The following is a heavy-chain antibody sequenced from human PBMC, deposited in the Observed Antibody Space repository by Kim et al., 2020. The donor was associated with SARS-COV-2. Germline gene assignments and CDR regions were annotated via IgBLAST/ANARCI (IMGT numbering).Heavy chain of an antibody. Sequence: GGSLRLSCAASGFTVADNYMSWVRQFPGKGPEWVSLIRSGGSTFYADPVEGRSTISRDTSSNTLYLQMNNLGAEDTAVYFCVTLLGRDFWGQGTLVTVSS. CDR3: VTLLGRDF. CDR2: IRSGGST. CDR1: GFTVADNY. V-gene: IGHV3-53*01. J-gene: IGHJ4*02. D-gene: IGHD3-10*01.